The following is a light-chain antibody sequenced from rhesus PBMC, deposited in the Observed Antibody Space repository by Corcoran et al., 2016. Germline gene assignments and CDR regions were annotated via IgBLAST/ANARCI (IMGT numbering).Light chain of an antibody. Sequence: DIVMTQTPLSLPVTLGEPASISCRSSQSLLDSEDGNTYLEWYLQKPGQSQQVWFSEVSNRASGVPDGVRGSGSDTDFTLKISRVEAEDVGVYYCMQALEFPFTFGPGTKLDIK. CDR2: EVS. CDR1: QSLLDSEDGNTY. J-gene: IGKJ3*01. V-gene: IGKV2-104*01. CDR3: MQALEFPFT.